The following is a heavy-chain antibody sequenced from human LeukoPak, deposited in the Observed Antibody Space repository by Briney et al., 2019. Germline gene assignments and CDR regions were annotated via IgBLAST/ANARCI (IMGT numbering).Heavy chain of an antibody. CDR2: IIPIFGTA. J-gene: IGHJ5*01. V-gene: IGHV1-69*05. CDR3: AKEDISGWWFDS. Sequence: ASVKVSCKASGGTFSSYAISWVRQAPGQGLEWMGGIIPIFGTANYAQKFQGRVTITTDESTSTAYMELSSLRSEDTAVYYCAKEDISGWWFDSWGQGTLVTVSS. D-gene: IGHD6-19*01. CDR1: GGTFSSYA.